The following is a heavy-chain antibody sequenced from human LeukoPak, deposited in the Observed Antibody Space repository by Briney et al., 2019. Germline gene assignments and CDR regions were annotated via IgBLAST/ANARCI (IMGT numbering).Heavy chain of an antibody. D-gene: IGHD3-10*01. CDR3: ARGSPYFYGTDLDY. CDR2: IKQDGSEK. V-gene: IGHV3-7*01. Sequence: PGGSLRLSCAASGFTFSIYWMTWVRQAPGKGLEWVANIKQDGSEKYYVDPVKGRFTISRDNAKNSLYLQMNSLRAEDTAVYYCARGSPYFYGTDLDYWGQGTLVTVSS. J-gene: IGHJ4*02. CDR1: GFTFSIYW.